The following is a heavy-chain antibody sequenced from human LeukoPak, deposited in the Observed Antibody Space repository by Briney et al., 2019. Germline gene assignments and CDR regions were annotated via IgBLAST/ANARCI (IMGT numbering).Heavy chain of an antibody. D-gene: IGHD3-3*01. V-gene: IGHV4-34*01. Sequence: SETLSLTCAVSGGSFSGYYWTWIRQPPGKGLEWIGEINHSGSANYNPSLKSRVTISLDTSKNQFSLKLSSVTAADTAVYYCARETPPYYDFWSGYPGAFDIWGQGTMVTVSS. CDR2: INHSGSA. CDR3: ARETPPYYDFWSGYPGAFDI. J-gene: IGHJ3*02. CDR1: GGSFSGYY.